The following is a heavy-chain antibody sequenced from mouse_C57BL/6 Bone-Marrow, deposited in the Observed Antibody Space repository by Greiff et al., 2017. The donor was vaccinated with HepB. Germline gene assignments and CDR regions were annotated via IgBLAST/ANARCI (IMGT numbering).Heavy chain of an antibody. D-gene: IGHD1-1*01. CDR1: GYSITSGYY. Sequence: EVQLQESGPGLVKPSQSLSLTCSVTGYSITSGYYWNWIRQFPGNKLEWMGYISYDGSNNYNPSLKNRISITRDTSKNQFFLKLNSVTTEDTATYYCARRGSSRDWYFDVWGTGTTVTVSS. V-gene: IGHV3-6*01. CDR2: ISYDGSN. J-gene: IGHJ1*03. CDR3: ARRGSSRDWYFDV.